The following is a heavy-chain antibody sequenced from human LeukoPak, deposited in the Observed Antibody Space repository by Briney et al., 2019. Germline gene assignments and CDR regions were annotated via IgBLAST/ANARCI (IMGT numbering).Heavy chain of an antibody. Sequence: ASGTLSLTCTVSGGSISSYYWSWIRQPPGKGLEWIGYIYYSGSTNYNPSLKSRVTISVDTSKNQFSLKLSSVTAADTAVYYCAEFTTDLLAFDIWGQGTMVTVSS. V-gene: IGHV4-59*01. CDR2: IYYSGST. D-gene: IGHD4-17*01. CDR3: AEFTTDLLAFDI. CDR1: GGSISSYY. J-gene: IGHJ3*02.